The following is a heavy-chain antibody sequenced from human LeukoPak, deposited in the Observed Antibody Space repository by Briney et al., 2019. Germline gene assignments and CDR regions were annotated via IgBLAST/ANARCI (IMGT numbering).Heavy chain of an antibody. CDR3: AKGDTAIVSYFDY. D-gene: IGHD5-18*01. CDR2: IYYSGNT. V-gene: IGHV4-59*01. CDR1: GGSIGYYY. J-gene: IGHJ4*02. Sequence: SGTLSLTCTVSGGSIGYYYWSWIRQSPGKGLEWIGCIYYSGNTRYNPSLKSRVTISIDTSKNQFSLKLSSVTAADTAVYYCAKGDTAIVSYFDYWGQGSLVTVSS.